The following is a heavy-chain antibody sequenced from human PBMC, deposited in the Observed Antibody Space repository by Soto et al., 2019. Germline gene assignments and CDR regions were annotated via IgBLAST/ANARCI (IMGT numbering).Heavy chain of an antibody. CDR1: GFTFSSDA. V-gene: IGHV3-64*01. CDR2: ISSNGIGT. CDR3: ARRARADYYYMDV. J-gene: IGHJ6*03. D-gene: IGHD6-6*01. Sequence: EVQLVESGGGLAQPGGSLRLSCAASGFTFSSDAMDWVRQAPGKGLEYVSGISSNGIGTYYASSVKGSFTISRDNSRDTVYLQMDSLRPEDMAVYYWARRARADYYYMDVWGKGTTVTVS.